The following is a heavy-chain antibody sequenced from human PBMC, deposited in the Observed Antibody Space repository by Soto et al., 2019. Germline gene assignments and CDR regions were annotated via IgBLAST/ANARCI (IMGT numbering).Heavy chain of an antibody. Sequence: SETLSLTCTVSRGYVNTFHWSWVRQPAGKGLEWIGRIFPNGNTDYNPSLKSRVTMSVDTSKNQFSLKLRSVIVADTAVYHCARFVRSCSGTTCYTRADVWGQGTTVTVSS. CDR3: ARFVRSCSGTTCYTRADV. D-gene: IGHD2-2*02. CDR1: RGYVNTFH. J-gene: IGHJ6*02. V-gene: IGHV4-4*07. CDR2: IFPNGNT.